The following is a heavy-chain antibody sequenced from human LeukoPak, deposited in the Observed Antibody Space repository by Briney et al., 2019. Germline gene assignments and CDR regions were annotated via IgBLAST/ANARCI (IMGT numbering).Heavy chain of an antibody. D-gene: IGHD2-15*01. CDR3: AKSTGSKVVAATYD. CDR1: GFTFSSYG. CDR2: IYSDAINT. V-gene: IGHV3-30*02. J-gene: IGHJ4*02. Sequence: GGSLRLSCAASGFTFSSYGMHWVRQAPGEGLEWVAYIYSDAINTKYADSVKGRFTVSRDNSKNTLYLQMNSLRAEDTAVYYCAKSTGSKVVAATYDWGQGTLVTVSS.